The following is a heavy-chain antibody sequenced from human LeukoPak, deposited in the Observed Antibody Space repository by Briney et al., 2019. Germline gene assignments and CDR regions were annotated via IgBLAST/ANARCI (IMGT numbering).Heavy chain of an antibody. Sequence: PSQTLSLTCTVSGGSISSGDYYWSWIRQPPGKGPEWIGYIYYSGSTYYNPSLKSRVTISVDTSKNQFSLKLSSVTAADTAVYYCARDSPGYYYGMDVWGQGTTVTVSS. V-gene: IGHV4-30-4*01. CDR1: GGSISSGDYY. J-gene: IGHJ6*02. CDR3: ARDSPGYYYGMDV. CDR2: IYYSGST.